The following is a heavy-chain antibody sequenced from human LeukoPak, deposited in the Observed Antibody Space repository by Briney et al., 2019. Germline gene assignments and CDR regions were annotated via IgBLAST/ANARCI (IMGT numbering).Heavy chain of an antibody. V-gene: IGHV2-5*02. CDR2: IFWDDDK. Sequence: ESGPTLVKPPQTLTLTCTFSGFSLNTNGVGVGWIRQPPGKALEWLALIFWDDDKLYSPSLKSRLTITKDTSKNQVVLTMTNMDPVDTATYYCVHRTRFGDSRNSIDPWGQGTLVTVSS. J-gene: IGHJ5*02. D-gene: IGHD3-10*01. CDR3: VHRTRFGDSRNSIDP. CDR1: GFSLNTNGVG.